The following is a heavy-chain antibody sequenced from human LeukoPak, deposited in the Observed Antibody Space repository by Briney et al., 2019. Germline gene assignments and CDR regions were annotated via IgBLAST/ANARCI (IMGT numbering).Heavy chain of an antibody. CDR1: GGSISGYY. V-gene: IGHV4-59*06. J-gene: IGHJ6*02. Sequence: SSETLSLTCTVSGGSISGYYWSWIRQHPGKGLEWIGYIYYSGSTYYNPSLKSRVTISVDTSKNQFSLKLSSVTAADTAVYYCARSMCGGDCLYYYGMDVWGQGTTVTVSS. CDR2: IYYSGST. CDR3: ARSMCGGDCLYYYGMDV. D-gene: IGHD2-21*02.